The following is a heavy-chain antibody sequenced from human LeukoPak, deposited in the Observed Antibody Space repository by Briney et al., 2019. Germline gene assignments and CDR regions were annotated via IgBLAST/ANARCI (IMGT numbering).Heavy chain of an antibody. CDR3: ARNRYGSSLDAFDI. Sequence: GGSLRLSCAASGFTFRSYSMNWVRQAPGKGLEWVSSISSSSTYIYYADSVKGRFTISRDNAKNSLHLQMNSLRAEDTAVYYCARNRYGSSLDAFDIWGQGTVVTVSS. D-gene: IGHD6-13*01. V-gene: IGHV3-21*01. CDR2: ISSSSTYI. J-gene: IGHJ3*02. CDR1: GFTFRSYS.